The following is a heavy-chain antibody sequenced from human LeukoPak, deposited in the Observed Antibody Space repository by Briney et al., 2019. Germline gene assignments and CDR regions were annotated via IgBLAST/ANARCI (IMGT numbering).Heavy chain of an antibody. V-gene: IGHV3-48*02. Sequence: AGGSLRLSCAASGFTFSTYSMNWVRQAPGKGLEWVSYISYSSSAIYYADSVKGRFTISRDNAKNSLYLRMNSLRDEDTAVYYCARDSYGSSGYCYVSDYWGQGTLVTVSS. CDR2: ISYSSSAI. D-gene: IGHD3-22*01. CDR1: GFTFSTYS. J-gene: IGHJ4*02. CDR3: ARDSYGSSGYCYVSDY.